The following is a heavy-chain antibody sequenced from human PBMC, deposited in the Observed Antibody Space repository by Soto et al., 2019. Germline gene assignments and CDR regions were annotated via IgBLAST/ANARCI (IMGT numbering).Heavy chain of an antibody. J-gene: IGHJ3*02. V-gene: IGHV4-34*01. CDR1: GGFVSSGSYY. Sequence: QVQLQQWGAGLLKPSETLSLTCAVYGGFVSSGSYYWSWIRQPPGKGLEWIGEMSHSGGTHFNPSLKSRVIITVATCKNQFSLKMSSVTAADTALYYCARVERGTATTVVDAFDIWGRGTMVTVSS. CDR2: MSHSGGT. D-gene: IGHD1-1*01. CDR3: ARVERGTATTVVDAFDI.